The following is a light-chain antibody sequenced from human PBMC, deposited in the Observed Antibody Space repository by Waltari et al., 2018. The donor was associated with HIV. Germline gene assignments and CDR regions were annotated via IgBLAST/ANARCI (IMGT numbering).Light chain of an antibody. V-gene: IGKV3-11*01. CDR1: QRVRSL. Sequence: EIVLTQSPATLSLSPGERATLACRASQRVRSLLGWYQQKPGQAPRLLIYDAFNRATGTPARFSGSGSGTDFTLTISSLEPEDFAVYYCQQRSNWPLTFGGGTKVEIK. J-gene: IGKJ4*01. CDR3: QQRSNWPLT. CDR2: DAF.